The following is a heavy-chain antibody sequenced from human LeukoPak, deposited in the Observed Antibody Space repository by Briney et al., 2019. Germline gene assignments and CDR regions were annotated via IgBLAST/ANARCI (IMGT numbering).Heavy chain of an antibody. J-gene: IGHJ4*02. Sequence: GGSLRLSCAASGFTFSSYWMHWVRQAPGKGLVWVSLIIGDGSSTSYADSVKGRFTISRDNAKNTLYVQMNSLRTEDTAVYYCARETLGKGFFDYWGQGTLVTVSS. V-gene: IGHV3-74*01. CDR3: ARETLGKGFFDY. CDR2: IIGDGSST. D-gene: IGHD3-16*01. CDR1: GFTFSSYW.